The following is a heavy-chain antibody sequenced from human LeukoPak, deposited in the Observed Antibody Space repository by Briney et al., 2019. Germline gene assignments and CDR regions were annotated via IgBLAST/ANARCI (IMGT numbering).Heavy chain of an antibody. V-gene: IGHV4-39*01. D-gene: IGHD7-27*01. J-gene: IGHJ4*02. Sequence: KASETLSLTCTVSGGSISSSSYYWGWIRQPPGKGLEWIGSIYYSGSTYYNPSLKSRVTISVDTSKNQFSLKLSSVTAADTAVYYCARPGKLGNYFDYWGQGILVTVSS. CDR1: GGSISSSSYY. CDR3: ARPGKLGNYFDY. CDR2: IYYSGST.